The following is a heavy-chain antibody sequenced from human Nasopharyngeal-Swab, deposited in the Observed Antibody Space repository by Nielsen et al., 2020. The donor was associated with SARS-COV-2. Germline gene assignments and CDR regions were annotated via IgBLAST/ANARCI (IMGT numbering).Heavy chain of an antibody. Sequence: GGSLRLSCAASGFTFSSYAMSWVRQAPGKGLEWVAVISYDGSNKYYADSVKGRFTISRDNSKNTLYLQMNSLRAEDTAVYYCARGVYVVVPAANGDYWGQGTLVTVSS. V-gene: IGHV3-30-3*01. D-gene: IGHD2-2*01. CDR3: ARGVYVVVPAANGDY. CDR1: GFTFSSYA. J-gene: IGHJ4*02. CDR2: ISYDGSNK.